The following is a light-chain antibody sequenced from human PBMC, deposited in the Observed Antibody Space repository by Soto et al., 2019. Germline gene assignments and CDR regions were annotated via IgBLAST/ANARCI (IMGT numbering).Light chain of an antibody. CDR3: QQHNSYSGT. Sequence: DNHMTHSPSSLSASVGDSVTTTCQASQDISNYLAWYQQKPGKAPKLLIYAASTLQRGVPSRFSGSGSGTKFTLTISSLQPDDFATYYCQQHNSYSGTFGQGTKVDIK. V-gene: IGKV1-9*01. J-gene: IGKJ1*01. CDR1: QDISNY. CDR2: AAS.